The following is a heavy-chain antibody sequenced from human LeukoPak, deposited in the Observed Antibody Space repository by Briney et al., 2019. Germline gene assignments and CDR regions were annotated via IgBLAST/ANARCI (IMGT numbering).Heavy chain of an antibody. D-gene: IGHD6-13*01. CDR3: AKGLAGIAAAGSSWFDP. CDR1: GFTFSGYG. CDR2: ISNDGSNK. V-gene: IGHV3-30*18. Sequence: PGGSLRLSCAASGFTFSGYGMHWVRQAPGKGLEWVAVISNDGSNKYYADSVKGRFTISRDNSKKTLYLQMNSLRAEDMAVYYCAKGLAGIAAAGSSWFDPWGQGTLVTVSS. J-gene: IGHJ5*02.